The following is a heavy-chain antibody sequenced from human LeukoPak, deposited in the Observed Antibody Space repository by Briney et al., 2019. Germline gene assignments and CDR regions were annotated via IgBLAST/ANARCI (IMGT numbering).Heavy chain of an antibody. D-gene: IGHD3-3*01. CDR3: TRDRAYNFWSTSYRNDC. J-gene: IGHJ4*02. CDR2: IRSKTSGGTT. Sequence: PGGSLRLSCTASGFTSGDYAMSWFRQAPGKGLEWVGFIRSKTSGGTTEYAASVKGRFTISRDDSRGIVYLQMSSLGTEDTAVYYCTRDRAYNFWSTSYRNDCWGQGTLVTVSS. CDR1: GFTSGDYA. V-gene: IGHV3-49*03.